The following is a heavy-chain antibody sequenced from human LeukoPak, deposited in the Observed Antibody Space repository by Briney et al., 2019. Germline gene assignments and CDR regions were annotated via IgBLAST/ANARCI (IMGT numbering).Heavy chain of an antibody. V-gene: IGHV4-34*01. Sequence: PSETPSLTCAVYGGSFSAYYWSWIRQPPGRGLEWIGEINHSGSINYNPSLKSRVTMSVDTSKNQLSLKLRSVTAADTAVYYCTANPHRDGPLNCWGQGTLVTVSS. D-gene: IGHD5-24*01. CDR1: GGSFSAYY. CDR2: INHSGSI. J-gene: IGHJ4*02. CDR3: TANPHRDGPLNC.